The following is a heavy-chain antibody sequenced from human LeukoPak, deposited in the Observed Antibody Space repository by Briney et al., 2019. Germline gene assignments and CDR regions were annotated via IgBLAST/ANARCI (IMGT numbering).Heavy chain of an antibody. V-gene: IGHV3-23*01. Sequence: GGSLRLSCAASGFTFSSYAMSWVRQAPGKGLEWVSAISGSGGSTYYADSVKSRFTISRDNSKNTLYLQMNSLRAEDTAVYYCAKDPRNLAVAGIFDYWAREPWSPSPQ. D-gene: IGHD6-19*01. CDR3: AKDPRNLAVAGIFDY. CDR2: ISGSGGST. CDR1: GFTFSSYA. J-gene: IGHJ4*02.